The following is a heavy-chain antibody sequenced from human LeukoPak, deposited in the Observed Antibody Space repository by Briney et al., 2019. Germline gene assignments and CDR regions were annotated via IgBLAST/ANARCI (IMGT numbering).Heavy chain of an antibody. V-gene: IGHV1-2*02. CDR3: AGERRAIVGATVDWFDP. CDR2: INPNSGGT. D-gene: IGHD1-26*01. J-gene: IGHJ5*02. CDR1: GYTFTGYY. Sequence: ASVKVSCKASGYTFTGYYMHWVRQAPGQGLEWMGWINPNSGGTNYAQKFQGRVTMTRDTSISTAYMELSRLRSDDTAVYYCAGERRAIVGATVDWFDPWGQGTLVTVSS.